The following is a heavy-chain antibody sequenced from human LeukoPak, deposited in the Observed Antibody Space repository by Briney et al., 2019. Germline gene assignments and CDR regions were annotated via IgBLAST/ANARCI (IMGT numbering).Heavy chain of an antibody. V-gene: IGHV1-18*01. D-gene: IGHD1-26*01. Sequence: APVMFSYKPSGYTFTIYGISWVLQAPGQRLEWVGWISAYNGDTNYPQKLQGRLTMTIDTSTSTAYMELRSLRSDDTAVYYCARDWENTDFDYWGQGTLVTVSS. CDR3: ARDWENTDFDY. CDR2: ISAYNGDT. CDR1: GYTFTIYG. J-gene: IGHJ4*02.